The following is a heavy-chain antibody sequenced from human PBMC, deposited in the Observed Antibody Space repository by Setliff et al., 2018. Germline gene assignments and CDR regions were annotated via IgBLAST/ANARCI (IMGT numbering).Heavy chain of an antibody. CDR2: ISWDGGST. Sequence: GGSLRLSCAASGFTFDDYAMRWVRQAPGKGLEWVSLISWDGGSTYYADSVKGRFTISRDNSKNSLYLQMNSLRAEDTALYYCAKDISRYYYGMDVWGQGTTVTVS. CDR1: GFTFDDYA. J-gene: IGHJ6*02. V-gene: IGHV3-43D*04. CDR3: AKDISRYYYGMDV.